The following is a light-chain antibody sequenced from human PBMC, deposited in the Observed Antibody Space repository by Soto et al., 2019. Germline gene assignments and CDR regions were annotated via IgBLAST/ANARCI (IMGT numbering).Light chain of an antibody. CDR3: QQSYSTPST. CDR1: HSITRY. J-gene: IGKJ5*01. V-gene: IGKV1-39*01. Sequence: DIQMTQSPSSLSPSVGDRVTIAXRASHSITRYLDWYQQKAGXAPKXXXYAXSSLQRGGPSRFSGSGSGTDFTLTISSLQPEYFATYYCQQSYSTPSTFGQGTRLEIK. CDR2: AXS.